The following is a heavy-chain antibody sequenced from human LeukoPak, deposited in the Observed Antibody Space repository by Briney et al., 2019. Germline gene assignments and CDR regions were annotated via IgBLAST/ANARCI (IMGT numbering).Heavy chain of an antibody. Sequence: SESMSLTCAVYGGSFSSYYWSWMRQPPGKGLEWIGEINHSGSTNYNPSLKSRVTISVDTSKNQFSLKLSSVTAADTAVYYCARGRVGYSYGRTVDYWGQGTLVTVSS. V-gene: IGHV4-34*01. D-gene: IGHD5-18*01. CDR1: GGSFSSYY. CDR3: ARGRVGYSYGRTVDY. J-gene: IGHJ4*02. CDR2: INHSGST.